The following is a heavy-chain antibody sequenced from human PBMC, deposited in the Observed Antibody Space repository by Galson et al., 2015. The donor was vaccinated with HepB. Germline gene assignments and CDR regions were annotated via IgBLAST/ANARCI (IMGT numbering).Heavy chain of an antibody. CDR1: GFTFRNAW. CDR3: ATVSGVTALDQ. Sequence: SLRLSCAASGFTFRNAWMSWVRQAPGKGLEWVGLIKSITDGGATDYVAPVKGRFTMSRDDSQNTLSLQMNSLKTEDTAVYYCATVSGVTALDQWGQGTLVTVSS. D-gene: IGHD2-2*01. J-gene: IGHJ4*02. CDR2: IKSITDGGAT. V-gene: IGHV3-15*01.